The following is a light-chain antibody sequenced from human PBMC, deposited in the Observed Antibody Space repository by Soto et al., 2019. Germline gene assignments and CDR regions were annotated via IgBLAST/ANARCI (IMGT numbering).Light chain of an antibody. Sequence: EIVLTQSPGTLSLSPGERATLSCRASQSLSRNYLAWFQQKPGQAPRLLIYGVSSRATGISDRFRGSGSGTDITVTTTRLEPEAFAENYCHHYGSSPYTFGQGTKVEIK. CDR1: QSLSRNY. J-gene: IGKJ2*01. CDR3: HHYGSSPYT. CDR2: GVS. V-gene: IGKV3-20*01.